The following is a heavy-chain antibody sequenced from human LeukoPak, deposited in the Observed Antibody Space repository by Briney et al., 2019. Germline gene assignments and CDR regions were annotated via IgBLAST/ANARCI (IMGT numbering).Heavy chain of an antibody. Sequence: GASVKVSCKSSGYIFSDYYIHWVRQAPGQGFEWMGWINPNTGGTNYAQKFQGRVTMTRDTSISTAYMEVSRLRSDDTAVYYCARWGILYGSGSSDYWGQGTLVTVSS. CDR1: GYIFSDYY. J-gene: IGHJ4*02. CDR3: ARWGILYGSGSSDY. V-gene: IGHV1-2*02. D-gene: IGHD3-10*01. CDR2: INPNTGGT.